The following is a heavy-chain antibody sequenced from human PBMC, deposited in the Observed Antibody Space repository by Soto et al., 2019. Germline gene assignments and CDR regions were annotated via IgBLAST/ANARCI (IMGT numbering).Heavy chain of an antibody. Sequence: GGSLRLSCAASGFTFSSYAMSWVRQAPGKGLEWVSAISGSGGSTYYADSVKGRFTISRDNSKNTLYLQMNSLRAEDTAVYYCAKVKRYGYGSGSYPMDVWGKGTTVTVSS. CDR2: ISGSGGST. D-gene: IGHD3-10*01. J-gene: IGHJ6*03. V-gene: IGHV3-23*01. CDR1: GFTFSSYA. CDR3: AKVKRYGYGSGSYPMDV.